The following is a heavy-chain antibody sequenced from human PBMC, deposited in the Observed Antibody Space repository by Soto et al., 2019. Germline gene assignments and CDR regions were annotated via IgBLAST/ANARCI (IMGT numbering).Heavy chain of an antibody. Sequence: GGSLRLSCRVSGFAFSSYWMSWVRQAPGKGLEWVASIKQDESEKYYVDSVKGRFTISRDNVQDSLFLQMNSLSAEDTAVYFCVRDVGFDYVNWGQGTLVTVSS. D-gene: IGHD3-16*01. CDR1: GFAFSSYW. J-gene: IGHJ4*02. CDR2: IKQDESEK. V-gene: IGHV3-7*01. CDR3: VRDVGFDYVN.